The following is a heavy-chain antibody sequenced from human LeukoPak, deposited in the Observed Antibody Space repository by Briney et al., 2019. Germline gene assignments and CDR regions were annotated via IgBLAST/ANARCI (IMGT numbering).Heavy chain of an antibody. D-gene: IGHD3-22*01. J-gene: IGHJ4*02. CDR3: ARPAYYYDSSGYPFDY. CDR1: GFTFSSYW. CDR2: INTDGSST. V-gene: IGHV3-74*01. Sequence: GGSLRLSCAASGFTFSSYWMHWVRQAPGKGLVWVSRINTDGSSTSYADSVKGRFTISRDNSKNTLYLQMNSLRAEDTAVYYCARPAYYYDSSGYPFDYWGQGTLVTVSS.